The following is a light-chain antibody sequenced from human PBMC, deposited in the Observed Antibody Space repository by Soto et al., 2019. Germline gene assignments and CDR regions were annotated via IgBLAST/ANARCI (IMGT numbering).Light chain of an antibody. CDR1: ESISGG. V-gene: IGKV1-5*03. J-gene: IGKJ1*01. Sequence: DIQMTQSPSTLSASVGDRVTITCRASESISGGLAWYQQKPGKAPKLVIFKASTLESGVPSRFSGSGSGTEFTLSISSLQPDDCAMYYCQQYNSYPRTVGQGTKVEIK. CDR3: QQYNSYPRT. CDR2: KAS.